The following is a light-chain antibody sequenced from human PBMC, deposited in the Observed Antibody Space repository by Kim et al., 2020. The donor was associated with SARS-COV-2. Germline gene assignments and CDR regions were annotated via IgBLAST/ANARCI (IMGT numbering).Light chain of an antibody. CDR3: HQYNNWPLT. CDR1: QSVSDN. J-gene: IGKJ4*01. Sequence: LFPGERATLSCRASQSVSDNLAWYQQKPGQAPRLLIYDASTRATGIPARFSGSGSGTQFTLTISSLQSEDFAVYYCHQYNNWPLTFGGGTKVDIK. V-gene: IGKV3-15*01. CDR2: DAS.